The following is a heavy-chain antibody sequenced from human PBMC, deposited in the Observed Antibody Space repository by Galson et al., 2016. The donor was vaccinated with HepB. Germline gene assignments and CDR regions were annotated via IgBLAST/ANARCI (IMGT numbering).Heavy chain of an antibody. J-gene: IGHJ4*02. CDR3: AMTLTPTNQSFVNS. D-gene: IGHD2-15*01. CDR1: GASVSSSSCY. Sequence: ETLSLTCTVSGASVSSSSCYWGWIRQPPGKGLEWLASVSYSGTTDYKPSLRSRLTISADTSKNQFSLRLSSVTAADTAVYYCAMTLTPTNQSFVNSWGQGTRVTVST. CDR2: VSYSGTT. V-gene: IGHV4-39*01.